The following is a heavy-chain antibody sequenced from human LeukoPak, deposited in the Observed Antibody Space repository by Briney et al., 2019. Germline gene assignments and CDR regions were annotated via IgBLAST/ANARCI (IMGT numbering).Heavy chain of an antibody. V-gene: IGHV4-59*01. CDR1: GGSISSYY. D-gene: IGHD3-22*01. Sequence: SETLSLTCTVSGGSISSYYSSWIRQPPGKGLEWIGYIYYSGSTNYNPSLKSRVTISVDTSKNQFSLKLSSVTAADTAVYYCARSYDSSGAGWFDYWGQGTLVTVSS. CDR3: ARSYDSSGAGWFDY. J-gene: IGHJ4*02. CDR2: IYYSGST.